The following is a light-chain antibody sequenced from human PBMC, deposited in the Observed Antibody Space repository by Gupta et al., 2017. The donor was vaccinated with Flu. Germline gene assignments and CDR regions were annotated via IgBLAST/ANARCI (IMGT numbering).Light chain of an antibody. CDR2: AAS. CDR3: QRSDSTLWT. V-gene: IGKV1-39*01. J-gene: IGKJ1*01. CDR1: QSIDNY. Sequence: IQMTQSPSSLSASVGDRVTITCRASQSIDNYLHWYQQKPGEAPQLLIYAASSLHSGVPSRFSGSASGTDFTLTISTLHPEDFATYYCQRSDSTLWTFGEGTKVEIK.